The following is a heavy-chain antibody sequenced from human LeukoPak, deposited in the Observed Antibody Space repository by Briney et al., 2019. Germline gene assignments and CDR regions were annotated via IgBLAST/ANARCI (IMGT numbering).Heavy chain of an antibody. V-gene: IGHV3-74*01. CDR2: INNDGSST. J-gene: IGHJ4*02. D-gene: IGHD2-15*01. CDR3: SRSNHGCYDY. CDR1: GFTFDDYA. Sequence: GGSLRLSCAASGFTFDDYAIHWVRQAPGKGLEWVSRINNDGSSTHYADSVKGRFTISRANAKNTLYLQMNSLRAEDTAAYYWSRSNHGCYDYWGQGTLVTVSS.